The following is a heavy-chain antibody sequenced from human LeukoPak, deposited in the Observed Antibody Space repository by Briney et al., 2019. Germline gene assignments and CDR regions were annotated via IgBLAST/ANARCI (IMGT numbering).Heavy chain of an antibody. CDR1: GGSISSYY. CDR2: SYYSGST. D-gene: IGHD6-13*01. Sequence: PSETLSLTCTLCGGSISSYYWSWLRQPPGKGLEGIGYSYYSGSTNYTPSLKSRVTISVDTSKNQFSLRLRSVTAADTAVYYCARQIASAGTAGFDFWGQGALVTVSS. V-gene: IGHV4-59*12. CDR3: ARQIASAGTAGFDF. J-gene: IGHJ4*02.